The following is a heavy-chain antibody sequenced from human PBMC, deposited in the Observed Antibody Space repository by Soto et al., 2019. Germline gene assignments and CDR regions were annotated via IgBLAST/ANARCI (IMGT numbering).Heavy chain of an antibody. CDR3: ARAVTGTTGLDP. CDR1: GFSLSSYS. D-gene: IGHD1-20*01. CDR2: ISSSSSYI. V-gene: IGHV3-21*01. J-gene: IGHJ5*02. Sequence: GGSLGLSCAASGFSLSSYSMNWVRQAPGKGLEWVSSISSSSSYIYYADSVKGRFTISRDNAKNSLYLQMNSLRAEDTAVYYCARAVTGTTGLDPWGQGTLVTVSS.